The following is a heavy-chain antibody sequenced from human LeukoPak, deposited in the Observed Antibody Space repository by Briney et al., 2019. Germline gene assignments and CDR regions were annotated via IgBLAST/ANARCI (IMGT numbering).Heavy chain of an antibody. D-gene: IGHD3-10*01. CDR3: AREITMVRGATQSGY. J-gene: IGHJ4*02. Sequence: ASVKVSCKASGYTFTSYDINWVRQATGQGLEWMGWMNPNSGNTGYAQKFQGRVTMTRNTSISTAYMELSSLRSEDTAVYYCAREITMVRGATQSGYWGQGTLVTVSS. CDR1: GYTFTSYD. CDR2: MNPNSGNT. V-gene: IGHV1-8*01.